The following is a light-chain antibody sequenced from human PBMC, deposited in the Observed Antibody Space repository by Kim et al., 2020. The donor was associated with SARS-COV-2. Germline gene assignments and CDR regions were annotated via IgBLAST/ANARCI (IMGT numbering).Light chain of an antibody. Sequence: ALGQKVRITCKGDSLRTYYTTWFQQKPGQAPIVVFYGKNNRPSGIPDRFSGSSSGNTASLTITATQAGDEADYYCNSRDNNDNVLFGGGTQLTVL. V-gene: IGLV3-19*01. CDR1: SLRTYY. CDR3: NSRDNNDNVL. J-gene: IGLJ2*01. CDR2: GKN.